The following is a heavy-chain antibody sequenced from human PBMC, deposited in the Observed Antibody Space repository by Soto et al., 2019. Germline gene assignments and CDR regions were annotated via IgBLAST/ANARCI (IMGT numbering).Heavy chain of an antibody. D-gene: IGHD6-19*01. CDR2: ISAYNGNT. CDR1: GYTFTSYG. CDR3: AGGTSSGWYPYYYYGMDV. J-gene: IGHJ6*02. V-gene: IGHV1-18*01. Sequence: QVQLVQSGAEVKKPGASVKVSCKASGYTFTSYGISWVRQAPGQGLEWMGWISAYNGNTNYAQKLQGRVTMTTDTATSTAYMELMSLRSDDTAVYYCAGGTSSGWYPYYYYGMDVWGQGTTVTVSS.